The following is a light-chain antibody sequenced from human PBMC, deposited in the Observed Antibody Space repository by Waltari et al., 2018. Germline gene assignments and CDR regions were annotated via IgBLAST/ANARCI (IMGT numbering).Light chain of an antibody. J-gene: IGLJ1*01. CDR1: ALPKPY. Sequence: SYVLTQPPSLSVSPGQPARITCSGDALPKPYGFWYQQKPGQAPVMIIYNDKERPSAIPDRFSGSSSGTTVTLIISGVRAEDEADYYCQSIDASGVYYVFGGGTKLTVL. V-gene: IGLV3-25*03. CDR3: QSIDASGVYYV. CDR2: NDK.